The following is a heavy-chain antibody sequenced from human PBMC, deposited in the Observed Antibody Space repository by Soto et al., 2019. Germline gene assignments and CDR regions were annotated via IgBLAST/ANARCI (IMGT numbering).Heavy chain of an antibody. J-gene: IGHJ6*02. CDR3: ARGTDDFWSGYYPPRGDYYYYGMDV. D-gene: IGHD3-3*01. CDR1: GFTFSSYA. Sequence: GSLRLSCAASGFTFSSYAMHWVRQAPGKGLEWVAVISYDGSNKYYADSVKGRFTISRDNSKNTLYLQMNSLRAEDTAVYYCARGTDDFWSGYYPPRGDYYYYGMDVWGQGTTVTVSS. CDR2: ISYDGSNK. V-gene: IGHV3-30-3*01.